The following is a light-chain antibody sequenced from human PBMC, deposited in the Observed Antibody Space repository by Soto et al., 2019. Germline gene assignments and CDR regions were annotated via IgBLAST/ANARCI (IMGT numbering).Light chain of an antibody. Sequence: IVLTQSPATLSLSPGERATLSCRASQSVSDNLAWHQQKPGQAPRLLIFGASTRATGIPDRFSGTGSGTDFTLTITRLEPEDFAVYYCQQYGSSPYTFGPGTKVAI. V-gene: IGKV3-20*01. CDR3: QQYGSSPYT. J-gene: IGKJ2*01. CDR1: QSVSDN. CDR2: GAS.